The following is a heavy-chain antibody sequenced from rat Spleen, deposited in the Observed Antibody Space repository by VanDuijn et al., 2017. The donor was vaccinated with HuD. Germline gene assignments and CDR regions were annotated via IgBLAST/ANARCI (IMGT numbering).Heavy chain of an antibody. CDR2: ISTGGGNT. V-gene: IGHV5-25*01. J-gene: IGHJ2*01. CDR3: ATESPYYGYLTS. Sequence: EVQLVESGGGLVQPGRSLKLSCAASGFTFSNYDMAWVRQAPTKGLEWIASISTGGGNTYYRDSVKGRFTISRDNAKSTLYLQMDSRRSEDTATYYCATESPYYGYLTSGGQGVMVTVSS. D-gene: IGHD1-7*01. CDR1: GFTFSNYD.